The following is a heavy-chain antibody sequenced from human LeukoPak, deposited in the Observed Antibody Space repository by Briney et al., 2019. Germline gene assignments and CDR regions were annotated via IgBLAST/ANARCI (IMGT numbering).Heavy chain of an antibody. J-gene: IGHJ4*02. CDR2: ISGSGGST. CDR3: AKVGGYDILTGYYSSRPIDY. CDR1: GFTFSSYA. D-gene: IGHD3-9*01. V-gene: IGHV3-23*01. Sequence: GGSLRLSCAASGFTFSSYAMSWVRQAQGKGLEWVSAISGSGGSTYYADSVKGRFTISRDNSKNTLYLQMNSLRAEDTAVYYCAKVGGYDILTGYYSSRPIDYWGQGTLVTVSS.